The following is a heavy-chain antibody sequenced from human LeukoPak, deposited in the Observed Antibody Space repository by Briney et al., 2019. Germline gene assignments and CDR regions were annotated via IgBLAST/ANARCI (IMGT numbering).Heavy chain of an antibody. V-gene: IGHV4-34*01. J-gene: IGHJ3*02. CDR1: GGSFSGYY. Sequence: SETLSLTCAVYGGSFSGYYWSWIRQPPGKGLEWIGEINHSGSTNYNPSLKSRVTISVDTSKNQFSLKLSSVTAADTAVYYCARGPYSYDSSGAFDIWGRGTMVTVSS. CDR3: ARGPYSYDSSGAFDI. CDR2: INHSGST. D-gene: IGHD3-22*01.